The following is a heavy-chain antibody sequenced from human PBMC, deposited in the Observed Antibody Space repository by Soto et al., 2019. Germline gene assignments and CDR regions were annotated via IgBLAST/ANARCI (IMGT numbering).Heavy chain of an antibody. CDR1: GGTRRNGL. D-gene: IGHD4-17*01. CDR2: IKSKTAGGTT. Sequence: GGALRDWCGGSGGTRRNGLMNWVRQAPGKGLEWVGRIKSKTAGGTTDYAAPVKGRFTISRDDSENTLFLHTNSLKTEDTAVYYCSYGANQYFDSWGQGA. CDR3: SYGANQYFDS. V-gene: IGHV3-15*07. J-gene: IGHJ4*02.